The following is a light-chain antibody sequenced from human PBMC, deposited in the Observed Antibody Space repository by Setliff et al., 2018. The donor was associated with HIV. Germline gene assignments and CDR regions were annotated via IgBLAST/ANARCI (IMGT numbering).Light chain of an antibody. Sequence: SYELTQPPSVSVAPGQTASITCAGNNIGGKSVHWYQQKPGRAPVVVIYYDRDRPSGIPERFSGSNSGNTATLSISRVEAGDEADYYCQVWDTSEELVGPGTKVTVL. V-gene: IGLV3-21*04. CDR1: NIGGKS. J-gene: IGLJ1*01. CDR2: YDR. CDR3: QVWDTSEEL.